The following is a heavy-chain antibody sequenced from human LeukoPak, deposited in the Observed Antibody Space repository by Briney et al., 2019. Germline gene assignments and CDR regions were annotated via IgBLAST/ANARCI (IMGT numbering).Heavy chain of an antibody. CDR3: ARDGDITIFGVVISYFDY. D-gene: IGHD3-3*01. CDR1: GYTFTSYG. V-gene: IGHV1-18*01. CDR2: ISAYNGNT. Sequence: ASVKVSCKASGYTFTSYGISWVRQAPGQGLEWMGWISAYNGNTNYAQKLQGRDTMTTDTSTSTAYMELRSLRSDDTAVYYCARDGDITIFGVVISYFDYWGQGTLVTVSS. J-gene: IGHJ4*02.